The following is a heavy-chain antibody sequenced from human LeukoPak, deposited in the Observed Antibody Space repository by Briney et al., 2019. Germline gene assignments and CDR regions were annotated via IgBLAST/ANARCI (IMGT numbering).Heavy chain of an antibody. CDR3: ARGVAGGAFDI. V-gene: IGHV4-39*07. Sequence: PSETLSLTCTVSGGSISSSSYYWGWIRQPPGKGLEWIGSIYYSGSTYYNPSLKSRVTISVDTSKNQFSLKLSSVTAADTAVYYCARGVAGGAFDIWGQGTMVTVSS. D-gene: IGHD3-3*01. CDR1: GGSISSSSYY. CDR2: IYYSGST. J-gene: IGHJ3*02.